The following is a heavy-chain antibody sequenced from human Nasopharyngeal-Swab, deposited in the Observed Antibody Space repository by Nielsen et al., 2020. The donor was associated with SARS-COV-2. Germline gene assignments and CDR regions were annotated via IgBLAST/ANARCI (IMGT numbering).Heavy chain of an antibody. D-gene: IGHD4-11*01. Sequence: GWSLRLSCAASGFTFSSYSMNWVRQAPGKGLEWVSSISSSSSYIYYADSVKGRFTISRDNAKNSLYLQMNSLRAEDTAVYYCARWDYSNYDLDYWGQGTLVTVSS. CDR3: ARWDYSNYDLDY. CDR2: ISSSSSYI. V-gene: IGHV3-21*01. J-gene: IGHJ4*02. CDR1: GFTFSSYS.